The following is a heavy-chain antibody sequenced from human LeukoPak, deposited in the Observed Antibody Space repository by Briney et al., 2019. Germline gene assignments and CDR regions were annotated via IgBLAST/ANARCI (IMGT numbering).Heavy chain of an antibody. J-gene: IGHJ5*02. CDR3: ARGKAAKSTDDYYYTWFDG. CDR2: IHQTGST. V-gene: IGHV4-38-2*02. CDR1: DYSISSGYY. Sequence: SETLSLTCSVSDYSISSGYYWGFIRRPPGKRLEWIGSIHQTGSTHYNPSLRGRVSISVGTSKNQFSLKLSSVTAADTAVYYCARGKAAKSTDDYYYTWFDGWGQGTLVTVSS. D-gene: IGHD3-10*01.